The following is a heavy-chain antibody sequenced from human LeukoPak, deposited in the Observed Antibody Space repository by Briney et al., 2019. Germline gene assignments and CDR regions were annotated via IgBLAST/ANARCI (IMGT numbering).Heavy chain of an antibody. CDR2: INHSGST. V-gene: IGHV4-34*01. CDR1: GGSFSGYY. J-gene: IGHJ5*02. CDR3: ARGLGYYYGSGSYYNP. D-gene: IGHD3-10*01. Sequence: PSETLSLTCAVYGGSFSGYYWSWIRQPPGKGLDWIGEINHSGSTNYNPSPKSRVTISVDTSKTQFSLKLSSVTAADTAVYYCARGLGYYYGSGSYYNPLGQGTLVTVSS.